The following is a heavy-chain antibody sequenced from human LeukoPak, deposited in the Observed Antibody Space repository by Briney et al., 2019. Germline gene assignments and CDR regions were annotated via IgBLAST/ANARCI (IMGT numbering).Heavy chain of an antibody. J-gene: IGHJ4*02. Sequence: SETLSLTCTVSGFSISSGGYYWRWLRQHPGKGLEWIGYIYYSGSTYYNPSLKSRITISVDTTKNQFSLKLSSVTAADTAVYYCASDYDSSGYDYWGQGTLVTVSS. CDR3: ASDYDSSGYDY. CDR2: IYYSGST. V-gene: IGHV4-31*03. CDR1: GFSISSGGYY. D-gene: IGHD3-22*01.